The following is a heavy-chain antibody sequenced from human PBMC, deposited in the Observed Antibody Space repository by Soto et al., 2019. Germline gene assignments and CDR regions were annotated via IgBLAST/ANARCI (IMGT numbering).Heavy chain of an antibody. D-gene: IGHD3-10*01. CDR2: IIPFYDKA. CDR1: GGTFTNYA. V-gene: IGHV1-69*06. Sequence: QVELVQSGVEVKKPGSSLKVSCKASGGTFTNYAFNWVRQAPGQGLAWMGGIIPFYDKANYAEKFLGRVTITADKSTTTAYMELSSLTSDDTAVYFCARGYRELYYYALDVWGRGTPVFVSS. CDR3: ARGYRELYYYALDV. J-gene: IGHJ6*02.